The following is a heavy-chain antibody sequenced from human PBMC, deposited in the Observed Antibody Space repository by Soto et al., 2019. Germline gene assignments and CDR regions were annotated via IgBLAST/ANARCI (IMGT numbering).Heavy chain of an antibody. CDR1: GFTFGDYA. V-gene: IGHV3-49*03. Sequence: GGSLRLSCTASGFTFGDYAMSWFRQAPGKGLEWVGFIRSKAYGGTTEYAVSVKGRFTISRDDSKSIAYLQMNSLKTEDTAVYYCTRDQKYYDFWSGYYTGNYYYGMDVWGQGTTVTVSS. D-gene: IGHD3-3*01. J-gene: IGHJ6*02. CDR2: IRSKAYGGTT. CDR3: TRDQKYYDFWSGYYTGNYYYGMDV.